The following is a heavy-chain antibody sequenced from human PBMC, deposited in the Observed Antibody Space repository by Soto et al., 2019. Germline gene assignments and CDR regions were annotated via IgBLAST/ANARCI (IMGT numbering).Heavy chain of an antibody. J-gene: IGHJ6*02. Sequence: ASVKVSCKASGGTFSSYAISWVRQAPGQGLEWMGGIIPTFGTANYAQKFQGRVTITADKSTSTAYMELSSLRSEDTAVYYCARGGLGYCSSTSCSEVGPYYYYGMDVWGQGTTVTAP. CDR1: GGTFSSYA. CDR2: IIPTFGTA. CDR3: ARGGLGYCSSTSCSEVGPYYYYGMDV. V-gene: IGHV1-69*06. D-gene: IGHD2-2*01.